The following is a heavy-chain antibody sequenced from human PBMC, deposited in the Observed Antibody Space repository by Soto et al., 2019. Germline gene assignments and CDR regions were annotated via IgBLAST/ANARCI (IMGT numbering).Heavy chain of an antibody. D-gene: IGHD3-22*01. Sequence: QVQLQESGPGLVKPSGTLSLTCAVSGGSISTTHWWTWVRQPPGKGLEWIGEIYHSGSTNYNPSLKSRVTISVDNSKNQFSLKLSSVTAADTAVYYSARKSSYDPSHFDPWGQGTLVTVSS. J-gene: IGHJ5*02. CDR1: GGSISTTHW. CDR2: IYHSGST. V-gene: IGHV4-4*02. CDR3: ARKSSYDPSHFDP.